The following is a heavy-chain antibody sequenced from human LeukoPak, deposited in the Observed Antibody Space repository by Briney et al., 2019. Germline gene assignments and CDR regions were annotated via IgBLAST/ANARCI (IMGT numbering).Heavy chain of an antibody. CDR3: ARDPSWIAASGIDY. J-gene: IGHJ4*02. Sequence: SGGSLRLSCAASGFTFSSYAMHWVRQAPGKGLEWVALVSSDGSNKDYADSVKGRFTISRDNSKNTMYLQVNSLRGDDTAVYYCARDPSWIAASGIDYWGQGTLVTVSS. D-gene: IGHD6-13*01. CDR1: GFTFSSYA. V-gene: IGHV3-30-3*01. CDR2: VSSDGSNK.